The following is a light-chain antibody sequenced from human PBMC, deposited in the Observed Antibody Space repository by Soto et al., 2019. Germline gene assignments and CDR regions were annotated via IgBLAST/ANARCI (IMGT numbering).Light chain of an antibody. CDR1: SSNIGGNA. V-gene: IGLV1-44*01. J-gene: IGLJ1*01. Sequence: QSVLTQPPSASGTPGQRVTISCSGSSSNIGGNAVNWYQQLPGTTPKLLIYSNNQRPSGVPDRFSGSKSGTSASLAISGLRCEEGADYYCAAWDDALRVYVLGRGTKLTVL. CDR3: AAWDDALRVYV. CDR2: SNN.